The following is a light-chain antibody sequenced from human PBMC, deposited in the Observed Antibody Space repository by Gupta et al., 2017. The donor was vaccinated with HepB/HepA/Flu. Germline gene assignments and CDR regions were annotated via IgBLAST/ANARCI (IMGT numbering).Light chain of an antibody. V-gene: IGLV6-57*03. CDR3: QSYDNDSPWV. CDR2: EDK. J-gene: IGLJ3*02. Sequence: NFMLTPPHSVSESPGKPVTISCTRSGGSIASNFVQWYQQRPGSAPTTVIYEDKQRPFGGPDRFSGAIGSSSNSASLTISGLKTEEEADYYGQSYDNDSPWVFGGGTRLTVL. CDR1: GGSIASNF.